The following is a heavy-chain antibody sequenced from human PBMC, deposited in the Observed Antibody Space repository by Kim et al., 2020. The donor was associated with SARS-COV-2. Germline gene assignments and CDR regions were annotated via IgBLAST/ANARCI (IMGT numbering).Heavy chain of an antibody. CDR1: GFTFSDYA. D-gene: IGHD3-10*01. CDR2: TTRGGGGS. Sequence: GGSLRLSCSASGFTFSDYAMHWVRQAPGMGLQCVSATTRGGGGSFYADSVKDRFSIFRDNSKNTLFLQMSGLRIEDTAIYYCVRYGRNYGAVHWGQGTLV. J-gene: IGHJ4*02. CDR3: VRYGRNYGAVH. V-gene: IGHV3-64D*06.